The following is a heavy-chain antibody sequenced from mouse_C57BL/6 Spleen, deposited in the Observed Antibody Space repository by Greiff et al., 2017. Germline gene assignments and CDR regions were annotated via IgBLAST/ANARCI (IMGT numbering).Heavy chain of an antibody. J-gene: IGHJ1*03. CDR3: AREKAPRGYFDV. V-gene: IGHV3-6*01. CDR1: GYSITSGYY. CDR2: ISYDGSN. Sequence: EVQLVESGPGLVKPSQSLSLTCSVTGYSITSGYYWNWIRQFPGNKLEWMGYISYDGSNNYNPSLKNRISITRDTSKNQFFLKLNSVTTEDTATYYCAREKAPRGYFDVWGTGTTVTVSS.